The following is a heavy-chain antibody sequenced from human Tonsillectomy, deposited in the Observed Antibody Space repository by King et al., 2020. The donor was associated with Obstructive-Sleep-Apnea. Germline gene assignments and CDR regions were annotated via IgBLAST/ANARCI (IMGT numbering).Heavy chain of an antibody. J-gene: IGHJ4*02. CDR2: RNPNSGNT. V-gene: IGHV1-8*01. CDR1: GYTFTSYD. Sequence: VQLVESGAEVQKPGASVKVSCKASGYTFTSYDITWVRQATGQGLEWMGWRNPNSGNTGYEQKYQGRVTMTGDTSISTAYMELSSLTSEDTAVYYCARAIRNQLLSDYWGQGTLVTVSS. CDR3: ARAIRNQLLSDY. D-gene: IGHD2-2*01.